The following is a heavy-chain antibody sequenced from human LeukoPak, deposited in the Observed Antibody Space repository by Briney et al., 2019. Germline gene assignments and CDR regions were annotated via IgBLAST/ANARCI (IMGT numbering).Heavy chain of an antibody. CDR2: IRFDGSNK. J-gene: IGHJ4*02. CDR1: GFTFSNYG. V-gene: IGHV3-30*02. CDR3: ARVSTVTPRF. D-gene: IGHD4-17*01. Sequence: GGSLRLSCAASGFTFSNYGMHWVRQAPGKGLEWVAFIRFDGSNKYYAESVKGRFTISRDSAKNSLYLQMNSLRAEDTAVYYCARVSTVTPRFWGQGTLVTVSS.